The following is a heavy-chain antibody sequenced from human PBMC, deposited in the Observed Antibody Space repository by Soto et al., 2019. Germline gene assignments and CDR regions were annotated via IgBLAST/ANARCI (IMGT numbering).Heavy chain of an antibody. CDR2: IIPILGIA. CDR3: AREGYFDWLLSLGAFDI. V-gene: IGHV1-69*04. CDR1: GGTFSSYT. D-gene: IGHD3-9*01. J-gene: IGHJ3*02. Sequence: GASVKVSCKASGGTFSSYTISWVRQAPGQGLEWMGRIIPILGIANYAQKFQGRVTITADKSTSTAYMELSSLRSEDTAVYYCAREGYFDWLLSLGAFDIWGQGTTVTVSS.